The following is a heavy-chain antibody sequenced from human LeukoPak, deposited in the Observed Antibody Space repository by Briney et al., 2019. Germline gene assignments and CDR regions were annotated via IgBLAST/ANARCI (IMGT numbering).Heavy chain of an antibody. D-gene: IGHD7-27*01. CDR2: IYSGGST. V-gene: IGHV3-66*01. Sequence: GGSLRLSCAASGFTVSSNYMSWVRQAPGKGLEWVSLIYSGGSTYYADSVMGRFTISRDNSKNTLYFQMNSVRAEDTSVYYCATANCGDPMTYFDYWGQGTLVTVSS. CDR3: ATANCGDPMTYFDY. J-gene: IGHJ4*02. CDR1: GFTVSSNY.